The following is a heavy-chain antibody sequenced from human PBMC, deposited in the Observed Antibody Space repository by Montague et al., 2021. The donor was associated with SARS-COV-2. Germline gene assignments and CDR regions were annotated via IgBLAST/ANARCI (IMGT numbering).Heavy chain of an antibody. CDR2: VDNSSST. CDR3: TTGEGVYGWRYYFDY. D-gene: IGHD6-19*01. J-gene: IGHJ4*02. Sequence: SETLSLTCTVSGDSIRTNYWSWIRQPPGQRLEWIGYVDNSSSTDYSPSLKSRVTISLETSKRQFSLRLNSVTEADTAVYYCTTGEGVYGWRYYFDYWSQGTLVTVSS. V-gene: IGHV4-59*01. CDR1: GDSIRTNY.